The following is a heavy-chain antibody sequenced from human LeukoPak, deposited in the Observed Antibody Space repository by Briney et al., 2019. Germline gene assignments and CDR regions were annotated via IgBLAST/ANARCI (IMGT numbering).Heavy chain of an antibody. CDR2: ISGGGGNT. D-gene: IGHD6-19*01. J-gene: IGHJ4*02. CDR1: GFTFSSCA. CDR3: AKGPLIEVAGTTWDY. V-gene: IGHV3-23*01. Sequence: GGSLRLSCAASGFTFSSCAMGWVRQAPGKGLEWVSAISGGGGNTHYADSVKGRFTISRDNSKNNIYLQMNSLRAEDTALYYCAKGPLIEVAGTTWDYWGQGTLVTVSS.